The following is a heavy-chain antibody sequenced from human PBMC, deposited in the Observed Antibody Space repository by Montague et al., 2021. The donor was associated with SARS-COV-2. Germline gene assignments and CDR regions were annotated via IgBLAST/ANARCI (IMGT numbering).Heavy chain of an antibody. D-gene: IGHD2-8*01. CDR1: GGSISSNY. V-gene: IGHV4-59*01. J-gene: IGHJ6*02. CDR2: INYSGSA. Sequence: SETLSLTCTVSGGSISSNYWNWIRQSPAQGLEWIGYINYSGSANYNPFLTSQVTISVDTSKNQLSLNLSSVTAADTAVYYCARRGVVLILAVVDYHYGIDVWGQGTMVTVSS. CDR3: ARRGVVLILAVVDYHYGIDV.